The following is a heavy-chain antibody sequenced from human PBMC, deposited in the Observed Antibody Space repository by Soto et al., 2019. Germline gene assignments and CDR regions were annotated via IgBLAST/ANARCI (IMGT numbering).Heavy chain of an antibody. CDR3: ARGLPGVVTPYYFDY. Sequence: SETLSLTCAVSGGSISSSNWWSWVRQPPGKGLEWIGEIYHSGSTNYNPSLKSRVTISVDKSKNQFSLKLSSVTAADTAVYYCARGLPGVVTPYYFDYWGQGTLVTVSS. CDR1: GGSISSSNW. D-gene: IGHD3-3*01. J-gene: IGHJ4*02. V-gene: IGHV4-4*02. CDR2: IYHSGST.